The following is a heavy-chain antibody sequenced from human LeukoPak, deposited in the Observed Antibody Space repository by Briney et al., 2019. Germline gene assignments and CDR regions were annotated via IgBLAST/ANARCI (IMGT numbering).Heavy chain of an antibody. CDR3: AKQDTMVRGVIMIDY. Sequence: GGSLRLSCAASGFTFSSYAMSWVRQAPGKGLEWVSAISGSGGSTYYADSVKGRFTISRDNSKNTLYLQMNSLRAEDTAVYWCAKQDTMVRGVIMIDYWGQGTLVTVSS. J-gene: IGHJ4*02. CDR2: ISGSGGST. V-gene: IGHV3-23*01. CDR1: GFTFSSYA. D-gene: IGHD3-10*01.